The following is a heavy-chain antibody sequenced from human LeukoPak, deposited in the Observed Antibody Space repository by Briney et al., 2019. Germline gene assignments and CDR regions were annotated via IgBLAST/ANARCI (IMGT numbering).Heavy chain of an antibody. CDR3: ARLSSGSNPPFDY. CDR2: IYYTGST. CDR1: GGSFNNYY. J-gene: IGHJ4*02. V-gene: IGHV4-59*08. Sequence: PSETLSLTCTVSGGSFNNYYLSWVRQTPGKGLECIGYIYYTGSTNYNPSLKSRITMSVDTSTNQFSLRLSSVTAADTAVYYCARLSSGSNPPFDYWGQRTLVTVSS. D-gene: IGHD3-22*01.